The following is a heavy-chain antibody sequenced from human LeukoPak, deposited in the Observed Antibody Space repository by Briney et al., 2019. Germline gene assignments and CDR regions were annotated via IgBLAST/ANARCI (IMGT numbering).Heavy chain of an antibody. CDR1: GFTFSSYW. J-gene: IGHJ5*02. Sequence: GGSLRLSCAASGFTFSSYWMSWVRQAPGKGLEWVSAISGSGGSXYYADSVKGRFTISRDNSKNTLYLQMNSLRAEDTAVYYCAKXXXXXXWFXPWGQGTLVTVSS. V-gene: IGHV3-23*01. CDR2: ISGSGGSX. CDR3: AKXXXXXXWFXP.